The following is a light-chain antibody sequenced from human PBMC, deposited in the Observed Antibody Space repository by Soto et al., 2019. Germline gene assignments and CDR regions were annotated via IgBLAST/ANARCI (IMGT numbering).Light chain of an antibody. V-gene: IGKV4-1*01. CDR3: NQYHGSPPRT. Sequence: DIVMTQSPDSLAVSLGQRATTSCKSSQSVLYSSNNKNYLAWYQQKPGQSPKLLISWGFILDSGVPDRFSGGGSVTDFALTISSLQTEDVAVYYCNQYHGSPPRTFGQGTKVEIK. CDR2: WGF. CDR1: QSVLYSSNNKNY. J-gene: IGKJ1*01.